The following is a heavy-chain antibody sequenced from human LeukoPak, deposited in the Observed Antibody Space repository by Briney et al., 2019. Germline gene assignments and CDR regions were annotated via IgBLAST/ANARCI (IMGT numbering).Heavy chain of an antibody. D-gene: IGHD7-27*01. J-gene: IGHJ5*02. CDR1: GFTFSSYS. CDR3: ANAFGLTGDGGRFDP. CDR2: ISSSSSTI. Sequence: GGSLRLSCAASGFTFSSYSMNWVRQAPGKGLEWVSYISSSSSTIYYADSVKGRFTISRDNAKNSLYLQMNSLRAEDTAVYYCANAFGLTGDGGRFDPWGQGTLVTVSS. V-gene: IGHV3-48*04.